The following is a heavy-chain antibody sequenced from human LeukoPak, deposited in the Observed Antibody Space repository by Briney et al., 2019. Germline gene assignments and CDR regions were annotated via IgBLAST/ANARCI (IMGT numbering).Heavy chain of an antibody. J-gene: IGHJ5*02. CDR2: IKSDGST. V-gene: IGHV3-74*01. CDR1: GFTFSTFA. CDR3: VTYDWFDP. D-gene: IGHD3-10*01. Sequence: GGSLRLSCAASGFTFSTFAMIWVRQPPGKGLEWVSRIKSDGSTIYADSVKGRFTISRDNARNTLYLQMNSLRVEDTAIYGSVTYDWFDPWGQGTLVTVSS.